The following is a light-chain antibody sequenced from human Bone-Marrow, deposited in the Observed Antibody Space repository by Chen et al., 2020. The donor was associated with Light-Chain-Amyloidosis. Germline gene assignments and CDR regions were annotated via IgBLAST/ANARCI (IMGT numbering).Light chain of an antibody. J-gene: IGLJ1*01. Sequence: QSVLTQPPSVSGAPGQKVTILCTGSSSNIGAGNDVHWYQQLPGTTPNILLYGNTNRLSGVPSRFSGSKSGTSASLVISGLQPDDEADYHCQTYANATHVFGTGTKVIVL. CDR1: SSNIGAGND. V-gene: IGLV1-40*01. CDR3: QTYANATHV. CDR2: GNT.